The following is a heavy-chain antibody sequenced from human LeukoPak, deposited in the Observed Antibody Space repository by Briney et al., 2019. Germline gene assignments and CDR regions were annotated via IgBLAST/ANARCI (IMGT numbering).Heavy chain of an antibody. CDR2: FDPEDGET. CDR1: GYTLTELS. V-gene: IGHV1-24*01. D-gene: IGHD6-13*01. J-gene: IGHJ4*02. CDR3: ATVPDHYYSSSWYFDY. Sequence: GASVKVSCKVSGYTLTELSMHWVRQAPGKGLEWMGGFDPEDGETIYAQKFQGRVTMTEDTSTDTAYMELSSLRSEDTAVYCCATVPDHYYSSSWYFDYWGQGTLVTVSS.